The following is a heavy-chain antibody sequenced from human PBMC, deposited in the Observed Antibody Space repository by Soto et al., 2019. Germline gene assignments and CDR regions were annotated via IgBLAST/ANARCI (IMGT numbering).Heavy chain of an antibody. J-gene: IGHJ5*02. Sequence: SETLSLTCTVSGGSISSGDYYWSWIRQHPGKGLEWIGYIYYSGSTYYNPSLKSRVTISVDTSKNQFSLNLRSVTAADTAVYYCARYGSSWYAWFDPWGQGTLVTVS. D-gene: IGHD6-13*01. CDR1: GGSISSGDYY. CDR2: IYYSGST. CDR3: ARYGSSWYAWFDP. V-gene: IGHV4-31*03.